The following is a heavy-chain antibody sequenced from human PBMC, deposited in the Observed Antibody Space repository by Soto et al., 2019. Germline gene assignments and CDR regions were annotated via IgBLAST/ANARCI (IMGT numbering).Heavy chain of an antibody. D-gene: IGHD2-8*01. CDR3: ARKLVYCTNGVCPPYYFDY. CDR2: INPSGGST. Sequence: ASVNVSCKASGYTFTGYYKHWVRQAPGQGLEWMGIINPSGGSTSYAQKFQGRVTMTRDTSTSIVYMGLSSLRSEDTAVYYCARKLVYCTNGVCPPYYFDYGGQGKLVTVYS. CDR1: GYTFTGYY. J-gene: IGHJ4*02. V-gene: IGHV1-46*01.